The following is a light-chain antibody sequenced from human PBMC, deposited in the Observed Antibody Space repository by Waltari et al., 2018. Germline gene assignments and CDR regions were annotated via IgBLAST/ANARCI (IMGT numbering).Light chain of an antibody. Sequence: EIVLTQSPGTLSLSPGERATLSCRASQSVSSIYLAWYQQKPGQAPRLPIYGSSRRATGIPDRFSGSGSGTDFTLTISRLEPEDFAVYYCQQYGSSPTWTFGQGTKVEIK. CDR3: QQYGSSPTWT. J-gene: IGKJ1*01. V-gene: IGKV3-20*01. CDR2: GSS. CDR1: QSVSSIY.